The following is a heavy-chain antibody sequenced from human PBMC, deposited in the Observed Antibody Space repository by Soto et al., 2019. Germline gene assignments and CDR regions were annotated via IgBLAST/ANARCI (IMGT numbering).Heavy chain of an antibody. CDR2: ISYDGSNK. CDR3: AKASGPSVGARDAFDI. CDR1: GFTFSSYG. D-gene: IGHD1-26*01. J-gene: IGHJ3*02. Sequence: PGGSLRLSCAASGFTFSSYGMHWVRQAPGKGLEWVAVISYDGSNKYYADSVKGRFTISRDNSKNTLYLQMNSLRAEDTAVYYCAKASGPSVGARDAFDIWGQGTMVTVSS. V-gene: IGHV3-30*18.